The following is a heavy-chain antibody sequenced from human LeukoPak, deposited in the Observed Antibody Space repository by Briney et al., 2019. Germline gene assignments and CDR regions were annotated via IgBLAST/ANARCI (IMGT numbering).Heavy chain of an antibody. V-gene: IGHV4-59*01. CDR3: ARSLSYSSGWTYYFDY. CDR1: GGSIRSYY. Sequence: SETLSLTCTVSGGSIRSYYWSWIRQPPGKGLEWIGYIYYSGSTNYNPSLKSRVTISVDTSKNQFSLKLSSVTAADTAVYYCARSLSYSSGWTYYFDYWGQGTLVTVSS. CDR2: IYYSGST. J-gene: IGHJ4*02. D-gene: IGHD6-19*01.